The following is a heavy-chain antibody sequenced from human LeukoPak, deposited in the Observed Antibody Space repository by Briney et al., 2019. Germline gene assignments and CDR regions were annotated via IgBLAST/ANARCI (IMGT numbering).Heavy chain of an antibody. CDR1: GFTFDDYA. Sequence: GGSLRLSCAASGFTFDDYAMHWVWQAPGKGLEWVSGISWNSGSIGYADSVKGRFTISRDNAKNSLYLQMNSLRAEDTASYYCAKDISPGIAAAGTGNWFDPWGQGTLVTVSS. V-gene: IGHV3-9*01. D-gene: IGHD6-13*01. J-gene: IGHJ5*02. CDR3: AKDISPGIAAAGTGNWFDP. CDR2: ISWNSGSI.